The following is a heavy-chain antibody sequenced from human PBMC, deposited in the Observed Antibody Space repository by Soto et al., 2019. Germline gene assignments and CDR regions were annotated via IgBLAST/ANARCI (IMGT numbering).Heavy chain of an antibody. J-gene: IGHJ5*02. Sequence: EVQLLESGGGLVQPGGSLRLSCAASGFTFSSYAMIWIRQVPGKGLAWVSGVYGSGRGIHYADSVRGRFTISRDNSAYAMYLQLNNLRVEDTAVYYCATDAVAGDGVWLAHAWGRGTAVTVSS. CDR1: GFTFSSYA. CDR3: ATDAVAGDGVWLAHA. CDR2: VYGSGRGI. V-gene: IGHV3-23*01. D-gene: IGHD4-17*01.